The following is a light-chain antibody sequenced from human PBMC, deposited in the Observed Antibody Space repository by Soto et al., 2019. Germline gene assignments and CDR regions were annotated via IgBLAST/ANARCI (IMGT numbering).Light chain of an antibody. CDR3: SSYAGTHIV. CDR2: EVS. Sequence: QSALTQPPSASGSPGQSVAISCIGTSSVVGGYNYVSWYQQHPGKAPRLMIYEVSKRPSGVPDRFSGSKSGNTASLTVSGLQAEDEADYYCSSYAGTHIVFGTGTKLTVL. V-gene: IGLV2-8*01. CDR1: SSVVGGYNY. J-gene: IGLJ1*01.